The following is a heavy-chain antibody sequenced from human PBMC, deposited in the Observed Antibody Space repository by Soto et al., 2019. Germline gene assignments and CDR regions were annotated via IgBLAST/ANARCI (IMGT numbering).Heavy chain of an antibody. D-gene: IGHD3-3*01. V-gene: IGHV3-23*04. CDR1: GFSFSDHS. CDR2: ISSSGDAT. CDR3: AKNGDFWSWGMDV. Sequence: VQLVESGGGLVYPGGSLTLSCVGSGFSFSDHSMNWVRRAPGKGLQWVSIISSSGDATYYLDSVKGRFTISRDNSRNTLHLQMNSLRAEDAAVYFCAKNGDFWSWGMDVWGQGTTVTVSS. J-gene: IGHJ6*02.